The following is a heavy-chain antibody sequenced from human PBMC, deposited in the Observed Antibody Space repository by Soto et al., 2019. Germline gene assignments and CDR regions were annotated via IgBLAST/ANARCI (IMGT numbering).Heavy chain of an antibody. CDR1: GFTFSSYA. CDR2: ISGSGGST. CDR3: AKDGPGSKYDFDHPDY. J-gene: IGHJ4*02. V-gene: IGHV3-23*01. D-gene: IGHD3-3*01. Sequence: EVQLLESGGGLVQPGGSLRLSCAASGFTFSSYAMSWVRQAPGKGLEWVSAISGSGGSTYYADSVKGRFTISRDNSKNTLYLQMNSLRAEDTAVYYCAKDGPGSKYDFDHPDYWGQGTLVTVSS.